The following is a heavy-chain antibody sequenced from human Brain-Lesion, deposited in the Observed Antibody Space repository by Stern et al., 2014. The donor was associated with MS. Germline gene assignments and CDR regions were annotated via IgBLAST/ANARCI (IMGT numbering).Heavy chain of an antibody. CDR2: IRPNSGRI. J-gene: IGHJ6*02. D-gene: IGHD3-22*01. CDR1: GFTFDNYA. CDR3: AKDIYDSSGFYYGVYYYGLDV. V-gene: IGHV3-9*01. Sequence: VQLVESGGGLVQPGRSLRLSCAAAGFTFDNYAMHWVRQAPGKGLECVSVIRPNSGRIGYADSVKGRFTISRDNAKNFLYLQMNSLRPEDTALYYCAKDIYDSSGFYYGVYYYGLDVWGQGTTVTVSS.